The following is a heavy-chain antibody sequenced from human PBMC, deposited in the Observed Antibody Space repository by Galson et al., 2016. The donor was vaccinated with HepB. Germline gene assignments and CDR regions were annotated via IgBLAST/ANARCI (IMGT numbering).Heavy chain of an antibody. V-gene: IGHV3-49*03. D-gene: IGHD3-16*01. Sequence: SLRLSCAGSGFTFGDYAMTWFRQAPGQRLEWVGFIRGKAFGAATQIAASVEGRFTISRNDSRNIAYLEMNSLKTEDTAVYYCARDGGHVRDAFDVWGRGTTVTVSS. CDR3: ARDGGHVRDAFDV. J-gene: IGHJ3*01. CDR2: IRGKAFGAAT. CDR1: GFTFGDYA.